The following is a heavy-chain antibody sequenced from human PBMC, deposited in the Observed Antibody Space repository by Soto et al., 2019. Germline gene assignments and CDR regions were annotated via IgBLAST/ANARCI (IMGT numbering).Heavy chain of an antibody. D-gene: IGHD2-2*01. CDR1: GYTFTSYD. Sequence: VASVKVSCKASGYTFTSYDINWVRQATGQGLEWMGWMNPNRGNTGYAQKFQGRVTMTRNTSISTAYMELSSLRSEDTAVYYCARGRYCSSTSCRYYYYYGMDVWGQGTTVTVSS. J-gene: IGHJ6*02. CDR2: MNPNRGNT. CDR3: ARGRYCSSTSCRYYYYYGMDV. V-gene: IGHV1-8*01.